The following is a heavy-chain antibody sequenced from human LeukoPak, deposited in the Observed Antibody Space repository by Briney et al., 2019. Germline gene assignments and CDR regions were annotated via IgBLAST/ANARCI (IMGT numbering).Heavy chain of an antibody. CDR1: GFTFNNYN. J-gene: IGHJ3*02. Sequence: GGSLRLSCTASGFTFNNYNLNWVRQAPGKGLEWVSSISSSTYIYYADSVKGRFTVSRDNAKSSVYLQMNSLRSEDTAVYYCARPTWSYNAFDIWGRGTLVTVSS. D-gene: IGHD2-15*01. V-gene: IGHV3-21*01. CDR2: ISSSTYI. CDR3: ARPTWSYNAFDI.